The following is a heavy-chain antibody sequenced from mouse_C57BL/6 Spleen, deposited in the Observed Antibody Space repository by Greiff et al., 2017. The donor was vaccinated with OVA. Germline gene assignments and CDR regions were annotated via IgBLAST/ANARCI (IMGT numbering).Heavy chain of an antibody. Sequence: VHVKQSGPELVKPGASVKISCKASGYSFTDYNMNWVKQSNGKSLEWIGVINPNYGTTSYNQKFKGKATLTVDQSSSTAYMQLNSLTSEDSAVYYCARGGTYYSNYGNYFDYWGQGTTLTVSS. D-gene: IGHD2-5*01. CDR2: INPNYGTT. V-gene: IGHV1-39*01. J-gene: IGHJ2*01. CDR3: ARGGTYYSNYGNYFDY. CDR1: GYSFTDYN.